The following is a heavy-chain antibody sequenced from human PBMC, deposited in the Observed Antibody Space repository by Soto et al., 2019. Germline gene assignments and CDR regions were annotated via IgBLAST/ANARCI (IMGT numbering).Heavy chain of an antibody. CDR3: ARSAGTGTDGKIDY. CDR1: GGSISSYY. Sequence: SETLSLTCTVSGGSISSYYWSWIRQPPGKGLEWIGYIYYSGSTNYNPSLKSRVTISVETSKNQFSLKLSSVTAADTAVYYCARSAGTGTDGKIDYWGQGTLVTVSS. D-gene: IGHD1-1*01. CDR2: IYYSGST. V-gene: IGHV4-59*01. J-gene: IGHJ4*02.